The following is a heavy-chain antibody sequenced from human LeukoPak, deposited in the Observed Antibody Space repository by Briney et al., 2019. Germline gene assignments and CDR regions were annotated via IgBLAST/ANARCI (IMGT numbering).Heavy chain of an antibody. CDR2: ISSSSSYI. CDR3: ASEFYDSGGYYPPVY. CDR1: GFTFSSYS. V-gene: IGHV3-21*01. Sequence: GSLRLSCAASGFTFSSYSMNWVRQAPGKGLEWVSSISSSSSYIYYADSVKGRFTISRDNAKNSLYLQMSSLRAEDTAVYYRASEFYDSGGYYPPVYWGQGTLVTVSS. D-gene: IGHD3-22*01. J-gene: IGHJ4*02.